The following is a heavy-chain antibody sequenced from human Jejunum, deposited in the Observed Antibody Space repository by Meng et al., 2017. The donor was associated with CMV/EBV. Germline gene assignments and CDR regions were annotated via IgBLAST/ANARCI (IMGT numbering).Heavy chain of an antibody. J-gene: IGHJ4*02. CDR1: GFTFSDSY. CDR2: ISSSGSTI. V-gene: IGHV3-11*01. CDR3: AREIRPIDY. D-gene: IGHD3-10*01. Sequence: RLSCAAAGFTFSDSYMSWIRQAPGKGLEWVSYISSSGSTIYYADSVKGRFTISRDNAKNSLYLQMNSLRADDTAVYYCAREIRPIDYWGQGTLVTVSS.